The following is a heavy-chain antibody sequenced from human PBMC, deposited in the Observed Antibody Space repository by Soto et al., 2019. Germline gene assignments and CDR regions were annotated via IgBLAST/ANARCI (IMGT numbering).Heavy chain of an antibody. CDR3: ARGVTAGVDY. J-gene: IGHJ4*02. CDR2: MQPSSGRT. Sequence: VQLVQSGAEVREPGASVKVSCKASGYSFTRLDINWVRQTTGQGLEWMGWMQPSSGRTGYAQKCQGRVTMTRDTSINTAYMELSSLTSDDPAFYYCARGVTAGVDYWGQGTLVTVSS. CDR1: GYSFTRLD. D-gene: IGHD1-26*01. V-gene: IGHV1-8*01.